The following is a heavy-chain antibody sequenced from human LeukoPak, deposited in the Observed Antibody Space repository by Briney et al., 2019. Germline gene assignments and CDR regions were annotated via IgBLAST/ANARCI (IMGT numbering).Heavy chain of an antibody. J-gene: IGHJ4*03. CDR2: INHSGST. CDR3: AKEGVVGAYGHFDF. D-gene: IGHD2-15*01. V-gene: IGHV4-34*01. CDR1: GGSFSGYY. Sequence: PSETLSLTCAVYGGSFSGYYWSWIRQPPGKGLEWIGEINHSGSTNYNPSLKSRVTISVDTSKNQFSLKLSSVTAADTAVYYCAKEGVVGAYGHFDFWGQGTLVIVSS.